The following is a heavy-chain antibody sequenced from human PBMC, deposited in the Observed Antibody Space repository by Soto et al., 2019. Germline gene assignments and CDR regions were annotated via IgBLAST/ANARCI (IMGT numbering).Heavy chain of an antibody. CDR3: ASAHGVVVVGASGGMDV. J-gene: IGHJ6*02. CDR1: GFTFSSYS. CDR2: ISSSSSTI. V-gene: IGHV3-48*02. Sequence: PGGSLSLSCAASGFTFSSYSMNWVRQAPGKGLEWVSHISSSSSTIYYADSVKGRFTISRDNAKNSLYLQMNSLRDEDTAVYYCASAHGVVVVGASGGMDVWGQGTTVTVSS. D-gene: IGHD3-22*01.